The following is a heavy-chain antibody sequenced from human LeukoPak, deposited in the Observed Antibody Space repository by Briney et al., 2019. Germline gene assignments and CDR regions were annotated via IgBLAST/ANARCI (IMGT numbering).Heavy chain of an antibody. CDR3: ARARIAVAGRRPYYFDY. Sequence: PGGSLRLSCAASGFTVSSNYMSWVRQAPGKGLEWVSVIYSGGSTYYADSVKGRFTISRDNSKNTLYLQMNSLRAEDTAVYYCARARIAVAGRRPYYFDYWGQGTLVTVSS. CDR1: GFTVSSNY. D-gene: IGHD6-19*01. CDR2: IYSGGST. V-gene: IGHV3-66*01. J-gene: IGHJ4*02.